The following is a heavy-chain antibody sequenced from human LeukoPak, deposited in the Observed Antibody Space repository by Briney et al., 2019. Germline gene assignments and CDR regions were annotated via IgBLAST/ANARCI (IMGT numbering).Heavy chain of an antibody. D-gene: IGHD6-13*01. CDR1: GASISTYF. CDR2: IYPNGAN. CDR3: ARGHSSWEYYFDY. Sequence: SETLSLTCTVSGASISTYFWTWIRQPAGKGLEWIGRIYPNGANNYNPSLKSRVTISVDTSTNQFSLKLTSVTAADTAVYYCARGHSSWEYYFDYWGQGTLVTVSS. J-gene: IGHJ4*02. V-gene: IGHV4-4*07.